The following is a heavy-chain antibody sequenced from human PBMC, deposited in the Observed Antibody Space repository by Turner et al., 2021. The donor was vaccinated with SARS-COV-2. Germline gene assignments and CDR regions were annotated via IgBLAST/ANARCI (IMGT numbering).Heavy chain of an antibody. J-gene: IGHJ4*01. V-gene: IGHV3-23*01. Sequence: EVQLLESGGGLVQPGGSLKLSCAASGFTFSSYAMSWVRQPPGKGLEWVSGIHVSGDTSYYADSVRGRFTISRDNSKNTLFLQMNSLRAEDTAVYYCAKDHEATRGHFDYWGHGTLITVSS. CDR1: GFTFSSYA. CDR2: IHVSGDTS. D-gene: IGHD5-12*01. CDR3: AKDHEATRGHFDY.